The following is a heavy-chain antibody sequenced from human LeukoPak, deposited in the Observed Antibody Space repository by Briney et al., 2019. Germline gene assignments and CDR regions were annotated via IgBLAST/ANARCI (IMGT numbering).Heavy chain of an antibody. CDR2: IIPIFGKA. CDR3: ARGYYDISGLLDY. Sequence: SVKVSCTASGYTFTSYDINWVRQATGQGLEWMGWIIPIFGKANYAQKFQGRVTITADEATSTAYMELNSLRSEDTAVYYCARGYYDISGLLDYWGQGTLVIVFS. CDR1: GYTFTSYD. J-gene: IGHJ4*02. V-gene: IGHV1-69*13. D-gene: IGHD3-22*01.